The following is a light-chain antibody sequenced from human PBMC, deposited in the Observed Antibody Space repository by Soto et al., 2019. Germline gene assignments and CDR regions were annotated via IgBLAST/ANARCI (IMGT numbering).Light chain of an antibody. V-gene: IGKV3-15*01. CDR1: QSVDNN. CDR3: QQYNYWPIT. CDR2: GSF. J-gene: IGKJ5*01. Sequence: EIVMTQSPVTLSASPGESATLSCRASQSVDNNVAWYQQKPGQAPRLLIVGSFARATGIPARFSGSGSETDFTLTVSSLRSEDSAVYYCQQYNYWPITFGQGTRLEIK.